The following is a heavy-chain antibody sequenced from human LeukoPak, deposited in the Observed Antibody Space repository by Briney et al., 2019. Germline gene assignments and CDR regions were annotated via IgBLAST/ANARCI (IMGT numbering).Heavy chain of an antibody. V-gene: IGHV3-23*01. CDR1: GFTFSSYA. J-gene: IGHJ4*02. CDR3: AKGFIGYCSGGRCSTFDY. Sequence: GGALRLSCAASGFTFSSYAMSWVRQAPGKGLEWVSSICATGGSTYYADSVKGRFTISRDNSQNTLYLQMNSQRAEDTAVYYCAKGFIGYCSGGRCSTFDYWGQGTLVTVSS. D-gene: IGHD2-15*01. CDR2: ICATGGST.